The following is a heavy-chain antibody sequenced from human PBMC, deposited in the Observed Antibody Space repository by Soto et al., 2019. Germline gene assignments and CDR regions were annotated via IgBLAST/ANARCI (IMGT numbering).Heavy chain of an antibody. Sequence: GSSVKVSCKASGYTFTGYYMHWVRQAPGQGLEWIGWINPNSGGTNYAQKFQGWVTMTRDTSISTAYMELSRLRSDDTAVYYCARGCSSNKMYYYYYMDVWGKGTTVTVSS. CDR3: ARGCSSNKMYYYYYMDV. CDR2: INPNSGGT. V-gene: IGHV1-2*04. D-gene: IGHD2-2*01. J-gene: IGHJ6*03. CDR1: GYTFTGYY.